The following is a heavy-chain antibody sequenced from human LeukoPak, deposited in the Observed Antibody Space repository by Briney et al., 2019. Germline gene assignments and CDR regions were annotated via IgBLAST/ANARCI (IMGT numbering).Heavy chain of an antibody. CDR2: ITTSGAT. CDR3: AKDLRFGELLTFDY. CDR1: GFAFSSYT. D-gene: IGHD3-10*01. J-gene: IGHJ4*02. V-gene: IGHV3-23*01. Sequence: PGGSLRLSCAASGFAFSSYTMTWVRLAPAPGKGLEWVSTITTSGATYYADSVKGRFTISRDNSKNTLYLQMNSLRAEDTAVYYCAKDLRFGELLTFDYWGQGTLVTVSS.